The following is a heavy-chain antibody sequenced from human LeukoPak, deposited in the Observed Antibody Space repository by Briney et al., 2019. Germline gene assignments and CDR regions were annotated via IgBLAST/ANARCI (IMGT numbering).Heavy chain of an antibody. CDR1: GYTFTGYY. Sequence: ASVKVSCKASGYTFTGYYMHWVRQAPGQGLEWMGWINPNSGGTNYAQKLQGRVTMTRDTSISTAYMELSRLRSDDTAVYYCARGASYYDFWLGKIWFDPWGQGTLVTVSS. CDR2: INPNSGGT. V-gene: IGHV1-2*02. CDR3: ARGASYYDFWLGKIWFDP. J-gene: IGHJ5*02. D-gene: IGHD3-3*01.